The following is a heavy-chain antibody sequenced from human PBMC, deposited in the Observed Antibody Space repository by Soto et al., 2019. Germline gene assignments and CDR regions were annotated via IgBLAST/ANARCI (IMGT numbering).Heavy chain of an antibody. J-gene: IGHJ5*02. CDR2: IYYSGST. V-gene: IGHV4-59*01. D-gene: IGHD3-16*01. CDR3: ARAFAGGKGWFDP. CDR1: GVSISSYY. Sequence: SDTLSLTCTVCGVSISSYYWSWIRHPPGKGLEWIGYIYYSGSTNYNPSLKSRVTISVDTSKNQFSLKLSSVTAADTAVYYCARAFAGGKGWFDPWGQGTLVTVSS.